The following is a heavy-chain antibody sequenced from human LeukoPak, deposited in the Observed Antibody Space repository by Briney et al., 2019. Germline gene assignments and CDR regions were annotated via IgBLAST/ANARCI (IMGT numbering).Heavy chain of an antibody. V-gene: IGHV4-39*02. J-gene: IGHJ1*01. D-gene: IGHD6-19*01. Sequence: SETLSLTCTVSGGSISSSSYYWGWIRQPPGTGLEWIGSIYYSGSTYYNPSLKSRVTISVDTSKNHFSLKLSSVTAADTAVYYCARPSRMAVAGTYFHHWGQGTLVTVSS. CDR3: ARPSRMAVAGTYFHH. CDR1: GGSISSSSYY. CDR2: IYYSGST.